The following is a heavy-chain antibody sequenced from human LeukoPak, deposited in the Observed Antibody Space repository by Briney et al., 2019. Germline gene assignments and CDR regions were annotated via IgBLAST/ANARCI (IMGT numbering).Heavy chain of an antibody. CDR2: ISPYNGNT. CDR1: GYTFKSYG. Sequence: GASVKVSCKASGYTFKSYGIRWVRQAPGQGLEWMGWISPYNGNTNYEQKFQGRVTMTSDTSTSTTYMELRSLQSDDTAVYYCARSLVGAASTRSFDYWGQGTPVTVSS. J-gene: IGHJ4*02. D-gene: IGHD1-26*01. CDR3: ARSLVGAASTRSFDY. V-gene: IGHV1-18*01.